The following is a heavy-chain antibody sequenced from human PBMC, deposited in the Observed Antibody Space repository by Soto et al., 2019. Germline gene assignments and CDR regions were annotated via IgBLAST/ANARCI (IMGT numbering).Heavy chain of an antibody. J-gene: IGHJ4*02. Sequence: PSETLSLTCTVSGGSISSSSYYWGWIRQPPGKGLEWIGSIYYSGSTYYNPSLKSRVTISVDTSKNQFSLKLSSVTAADTAVYYCARHRPHIAARTYYFDYWGQGTLVTVSS. V-gene: IGHV4-39*01. D-gene: IGHD6-6*01. CDR2: IYYSGST. CDR1: GGSISSSSYY. CDR3: ARHRPHIAARTYYFDY.